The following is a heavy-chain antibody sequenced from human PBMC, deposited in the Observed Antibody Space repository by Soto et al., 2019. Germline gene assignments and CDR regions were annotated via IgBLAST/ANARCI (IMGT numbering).Heavy chain of an antibody. V-gene: IGHV1-24*01. Sequence: ASVKVSCKVFGSTVNDLSIHWVRRAPGKGLEWMGGFDPEHGEAVYAQRFQGRVTMTEETSTDTAYMELSNLRSEDTAVYYCVKGGSRGRYNYYYGMGGWGKGTTVTVSS. CDR1: GSTVNDLS. D-gene: IGHD1-26*01. J-gene: IGHJ6*04. CDR3: VKGGSRGRYNYYYGMGG. CDR2: FDPEHGEA.